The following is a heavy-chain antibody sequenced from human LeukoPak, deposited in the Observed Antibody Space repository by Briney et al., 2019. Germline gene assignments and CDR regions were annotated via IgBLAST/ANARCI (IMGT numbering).Heavy chain of an antibody. CDR1: GFTFSSYS. D-gene: IGHD2-2*01. Sequence: GGSLRLSCAASGFTFSSYSMSWVRQAPGKGLEWVSSISSSSSYIYYADSVKGRFTISRDNAKNSLYLQMNSLRAEDTAVHYCARDTLGYCSSTSCSHAFDIWGQRTMVTVSS. J-gene: IGHJ3*02. CDR3: ARDTLGYCSSTSCSHAFDI. V-gene: IGHV3-21*01. CDR2: ISSSSSYI.